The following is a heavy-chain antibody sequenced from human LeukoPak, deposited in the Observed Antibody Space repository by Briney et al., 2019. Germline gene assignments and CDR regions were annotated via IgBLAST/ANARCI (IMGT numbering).Heavy chain of an antibody. CDR1: GGSTSSSSYY. CDR3: ARGARSSWF. D-gene: IGHD6-13*01. Sequence: SETLSLTCTVSGGSTSSSSYYWGWIRQPPGKGLEWIGSIYYSGSTYYNPSLKSRVTISVDTSKNQFSLKLSSVTAADTAVYYCARGARSSWFWGQGTLVTVSS. V-gene: IGHV4-39*01. CDR2: IYYSGST. J-gene: IGHJ4*02.